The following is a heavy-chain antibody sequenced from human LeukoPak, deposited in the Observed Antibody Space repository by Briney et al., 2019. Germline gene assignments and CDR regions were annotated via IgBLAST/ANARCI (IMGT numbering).Heavy chain of an antibody. CDR3: ARHTYSSRGKINYYYYYGMDV. CDR2: ISGGGGST. Sequence: GGSLRLSCAASGFTFSSYAMSWVRQAPGKGLEWVSAISGGGGSTYYADSVKGRFTISRDNSKNTLYLQMNSLRAEDTAVYYCARHTYSSRGKINYYYYYGMDVWDQGTTVTVSS. D-gene: IGHD6-13*01. J-gene: IGHJ6*02. V-gene: IGHV3-23*01. CDR1: GFTFSSYA.